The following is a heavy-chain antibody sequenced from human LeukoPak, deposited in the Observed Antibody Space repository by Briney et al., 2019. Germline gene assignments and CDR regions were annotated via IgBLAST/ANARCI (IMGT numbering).Heavy chain of an antibody. J-gene: IGHJ4*02. CDR1: GYTFTSYY. V-gene: IGHV1-46*01. CDR3: ARGHSGSYLIFGDY. CDR2: FNPSGGST. D-gene: IGHD3/OR15-3a*01. Sequence: ASVKVSCKASGYTFTSYYIHWVRQAPGQGLEWMGIFNPSGGSTNYAQNFQGRVTMTGDTSTSTVYMELTSLGSDDTALYYCARGHSGSYLIFGDYWGQGTLVTVSS.